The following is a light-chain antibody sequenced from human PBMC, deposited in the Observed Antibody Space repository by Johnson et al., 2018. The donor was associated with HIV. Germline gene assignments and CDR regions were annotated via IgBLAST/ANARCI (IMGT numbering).Light chain of an antibody. CDR3: GTWDSSLSAPYG. CDR1: SFNIGNNY. CDR2: DNN. V-gene: IGLV1-51*01. J-gene: IGLJ1*01. Sequence: QSVLTQPPSVSAAPGQKVTISCSGSSFNIGNNYVSWYQQLPGTAPKLLIYDNNKRPSGIPDRFSGSKSGTSATLGITGLQTGDEADYYCGTWDSSLSAPYGYGTWAKVTVL.